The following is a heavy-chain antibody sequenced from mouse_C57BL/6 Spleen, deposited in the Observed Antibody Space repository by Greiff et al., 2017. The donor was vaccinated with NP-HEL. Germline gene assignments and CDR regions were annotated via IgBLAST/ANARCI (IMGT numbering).Heavy chain of an antibody. Sequence: VQLQESGAELVKPGASVKMSCNASGYTFTSYWITWVKQRPGQGLEWIGDIYPGSGSTKYYEKFKSKATLTVDTSSSTAYMQLSSLTSDDSAVYDCSSGTLGRDYWGQDTTLTVSS. V-gene: IGHV1-55*01. CDR2: IYPGSGST. J-gene: IGHJ2*01. CDR1: GYTFTSYW. D-gene: IGHD1-1*01. CDR3: SSGTLGRDY.